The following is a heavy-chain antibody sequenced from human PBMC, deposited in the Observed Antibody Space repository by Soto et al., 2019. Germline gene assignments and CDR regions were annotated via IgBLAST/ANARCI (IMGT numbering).Heavy chain of an antibody. Sequence: EVQLLESGGGLVQPGGSLRLSCAASGFTFSSYAMSWVRQAPGKGLEWVSAISGSGGSTYYADSVKGRFTISRDNSKNTLYLQMNSLSAEDTAVYYCAKDLGVIGIAAAGTVDYWGQGTLVTVSS. D-gene: IGHD6-13*01. J-gene: IGHJ4*02. V-gene: IGHV3-23*01. CDR2: ISGSGGST. CDR3: AKDLGVIGIAAAGTVDY. CDR1: GFTFSSYA.